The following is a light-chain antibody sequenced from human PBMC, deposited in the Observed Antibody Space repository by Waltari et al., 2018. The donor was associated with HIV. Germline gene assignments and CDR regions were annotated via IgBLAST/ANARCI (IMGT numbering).Light chain of an antibody. V-gene: IGLV1-51*01. Sequence: QSVLTQPPSSSAAPGQKVNSACSGTNSNMGSYSVSWYQQLPGTAPKLLIDDNNTSPSGFPDRFSGSKSGASATLGITGLQTGDDADYYFGTWDSSQRGVFGGGTKLTVL. J-gene: IGLJ2*01. CDR3: GTWDSSQRGV. CDR2: DNN. CDR1: NSNMGSYS.